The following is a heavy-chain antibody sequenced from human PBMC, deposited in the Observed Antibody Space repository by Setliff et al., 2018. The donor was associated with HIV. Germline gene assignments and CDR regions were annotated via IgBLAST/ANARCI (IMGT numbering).Heavy chain of an antibody. J-gene: IGHJ4*02. CDR1: GGTFSSYA. Sequence: ASVKVSCKASGGTFSSYAISWVRQAPGQGLEWMGGIIPIFGTTNYAQKFQGRVTITADESTGTAYLELSSLRSEDTAVYYCARGPTMGLTGRQLWQPGYFDYWGQGALVTVSS. V-gene: IGHV1-69*13. CDR2: IIPIFGTT. D-gene: IGHD3-10*01. CDR3: ARGPTMGLTGRQLWQPGYFDY.